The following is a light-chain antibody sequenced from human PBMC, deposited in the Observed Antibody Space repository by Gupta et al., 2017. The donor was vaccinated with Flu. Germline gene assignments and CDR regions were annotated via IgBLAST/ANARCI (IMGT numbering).Light chain of an antibody. Sequence: GKTDMISRERTNIISKRLDWSRLMSSHAPALIVDDDSGRPSGIPERFSGSNSGTTATLTISRVEAGDEADYYCQVWDSSSDHEVFGGGTKLTVL. CDR1: NIISKR. CDR3: QVWDSSSDHEV. CDR2: DDS. J-gene: IGLJ3*02. V-gene: IGLV3-21*03.